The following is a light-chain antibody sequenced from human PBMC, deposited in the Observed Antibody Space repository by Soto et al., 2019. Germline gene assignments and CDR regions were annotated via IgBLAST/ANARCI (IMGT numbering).Light chain of an antibody. V-gene: IGKV4-1*01. Sequence: DIVMTQSPDSLAVSLGERATINCKSSQSVLYSSHNKNYLAWYQQKPGQPPKLLIYWASTRESGVPDRFSGSGSGTDITLTISSLQAEDVAVYYCQHYYSPPLFGQGTKLEIK. J-gene: IGKJ2*01. CDR1: QSVLYSSHNKNY. CDR2: WAS. CDR3: QHYYSPPL.